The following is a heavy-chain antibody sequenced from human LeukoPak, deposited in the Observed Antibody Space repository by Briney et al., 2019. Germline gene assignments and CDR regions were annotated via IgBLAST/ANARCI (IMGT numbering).Heavy chain of an antibody. V-gene: IGHV4-34*01. J-gene: IGHJ4*02. CDR2: INHSGRT. CDR3: ARSPIVPAAIKFDS. D-gene: IGHD2-2*01. CDR1: GGSFGGYY. Sequence: PSEALSVTCAVPGGSFGGYYWSWIRQPPGKGLDWNGEINHSGRTNYNPSLKRRVTISVDTSKNQLSLQVSSVTAANTAVYYCARSPIVPAAIKFDSWGQGTLVTVSS.